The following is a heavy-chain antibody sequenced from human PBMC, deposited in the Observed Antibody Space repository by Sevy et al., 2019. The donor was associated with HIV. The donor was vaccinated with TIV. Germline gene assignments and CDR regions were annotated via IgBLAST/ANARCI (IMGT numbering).Heavy chain of an antibody. CDR2: INHSGST. CDR1: GGSFSGYY. J-gene: IGHJ6*02. D-gene: IGHD3-16*01. V-gene: IGHV4-34*01. CDR3: ARGGSMITYYYGMDV. Sequence: SETLSLTCAVYGGSFSGYYWSWIRQPPGKGLEWIGEINHSGSTNYNPSLKSRVTISVETSKNQFSLKLSSVTAADTAVYYCARGGSMITYYYGMDVWGQGTTVTVSS.